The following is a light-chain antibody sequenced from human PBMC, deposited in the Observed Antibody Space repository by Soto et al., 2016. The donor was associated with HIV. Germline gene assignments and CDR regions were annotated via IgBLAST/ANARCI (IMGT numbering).Light chain of an antibody. Sequence: DVVMTQSPLSLPVTLGQPASISCRSSQSLVHSDGNTYLNRFQQRPGQSPRRLIYKVSIRDSGVPDRFSASGSDTDFTLKISRVEAEDVGIYYCMQGIRGRVFGQGTKVEIK. J-gene: IGKJ1*01. CDR3: MQGIRGRV. CDR2: KVS. V-gene: IGKV2-30*02. CDR1: QSLVHSDGNTY.